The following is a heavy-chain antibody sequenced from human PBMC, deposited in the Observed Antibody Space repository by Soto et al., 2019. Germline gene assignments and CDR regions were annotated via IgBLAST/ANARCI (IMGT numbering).Heavy chain of an antibody. V-gene: IGHV3-30*04. D-gene: IGHD3-3*01. CDR1: GFTFRSHA. CDR2: ISYDGNEK. J-gene: IGHJ4*02. CDR3: SRGGVTTIFGVDLDL. Sequence: PGGSLRLSCLASGFTFRSHAMHWVRQAPGKGLDWVAAISYDGNEKYDAESVKGRFTISRDNSKNTLFLEMKSLTSEDTGDYFCSRGGVTTIFGVDLDLWGQGAVVTVSS.